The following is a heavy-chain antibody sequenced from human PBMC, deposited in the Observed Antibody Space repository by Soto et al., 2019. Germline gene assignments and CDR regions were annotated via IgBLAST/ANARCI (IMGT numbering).Heavy chain of an antibody. V-gene: IGHV5-51*01. D-gene: IGHD3-10*01. J-gene: IGHJ6*02. CDR1: RNSFTNYW. CDR2: IYPGDSDS. CDR3: ARPRSGSYRLDYYGMDV. Sequence: PGESLKISCKGSRNSFTNYWIAWVRQMPGKGLEWMGIIYPGDSDSRYSPSFQGQVTISADKSISTAYLQWSSLKASDTAIYYCARPRSGSYRLDYYGMDVWGQGTTVTVSS.